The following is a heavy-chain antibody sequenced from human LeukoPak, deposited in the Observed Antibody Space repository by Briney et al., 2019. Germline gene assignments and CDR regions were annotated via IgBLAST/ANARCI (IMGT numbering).Heavy chain of an antibody. Sequence: ASVKLSCKASGYTFTSYGISWVRQAPGQGLEWMGWISAYNGNTNYAQKLQGRVTMTTDTSTSTAYMELRSLRSDDTAVYYCARATYYGSGSEPARAFDYWGQGTLVTVSS. CDR3: ARATYYGSGSEPARAFDY. V-gene: IGHV1-18*01. J-gene: IGHJ4*02. D-gene: IGHD3-10*01. CDR2: ISAYNGNT. CDR1: GYTFTSYG.